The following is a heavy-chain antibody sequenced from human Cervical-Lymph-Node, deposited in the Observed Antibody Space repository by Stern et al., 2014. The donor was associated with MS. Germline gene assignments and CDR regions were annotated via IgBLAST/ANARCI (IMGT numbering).Heavy chain of an antibody. Sequence: VQLVQSGAEVKKPGESLKISCKGSGYNFASYWIGWVRQVPGKGLEWMGIIYPDDSDARYTPAFQGQVTMSADKSIGTAYLQWSSLKASDTAFYFCARKVTYGLDYWGQGALVTVSS. CDR3: ARKVTYGLDY. CDR2: IYPDDSDA. J-gene: IGHJ4*02. CDR1: GYNFASYW. V-gene: IGHV5-51*01. D-gene: IGHD3-10*01.